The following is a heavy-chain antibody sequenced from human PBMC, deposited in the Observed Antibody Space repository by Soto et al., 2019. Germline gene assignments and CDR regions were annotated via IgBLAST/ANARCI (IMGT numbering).Heavy chain of an antibody. CDR3: ATLFRDNDAVDY. CDR2: INGDGSDI. CDR1: GFTFSSYW. Sequence: PGGSLRLSCAASGFTFSSYWMHWVRQGPGKGLVWVSAINGDGSDIRYADSAKGRFTISRDNAKNTLYLQMISLRAEDTAVYYCATLFRDNDAVDYWGQGTLVTVSS. J-gene: IGHJ4*02. V-gene: IGHV3-74*01. D-gene: IGHD1-1*01.